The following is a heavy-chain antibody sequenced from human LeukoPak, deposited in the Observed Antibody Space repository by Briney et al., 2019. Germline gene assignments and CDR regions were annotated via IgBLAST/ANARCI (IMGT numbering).Heavy chain of an antibody. V-gene: IGHV3-21*01. CDR2: ISSSSYI. Sequence: PGGSLRLSCAASGFTFSSYSMNWVRQAPGKGLEWVSSISSSSYIYYADSVKGRFTISRDNAKNSLYLQMNSLRAEDTAVYYCARPYYGSGSYVYWGQGTLVTVSS. CDR3: ARPYYGSGSYVY. J-gene: IGHJ4*02. CDR1: GFTFSSYS. D-gene: IGHD3-10*01.